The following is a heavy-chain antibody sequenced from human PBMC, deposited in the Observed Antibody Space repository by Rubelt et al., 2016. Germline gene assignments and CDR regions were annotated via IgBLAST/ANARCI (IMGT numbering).Heavy chain of an antibody. CDR3: ARVMAA. CDR1: GFTFSSCS. CDR2: ISGGSNTI. J-gene: IGHJ4*02. D-gene: IGHD6-6*01. V-gene: IGHV3-48*01. Sequence: GGGVVQPGRSLRLSCAASGFTFSSCSMNWVRQAPGKGLEWVSYISGGSNTIYYADSVKGRFTISRDNSKNTLYLQMNNLRGEDTAVLYCARVMAAWGQGTLVTVSS.